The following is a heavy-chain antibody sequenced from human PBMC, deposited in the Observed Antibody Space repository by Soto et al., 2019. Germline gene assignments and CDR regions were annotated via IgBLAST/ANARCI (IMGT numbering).Heavy chain of an antibody. CDR1: GYSFTSYW. J-gene: IGHJ5*02. Sequence: LKISCKGSGYSFTSYWISWVRQMPGKVLEWMGRIDPSDSYTNYSPSFQGHVTISADKSISTAYLQWSSLKASDTAMYYCARRGEAYCGGDCYSGVNNWFDPWGQGTLVTVSS. CDR2: IDPSDSYT. V-gene: IGHV5-10-1*01. CDR3: ARRGEAYCGGDCYSGVNNWFDP. D-gene: IGHD2-21*02.